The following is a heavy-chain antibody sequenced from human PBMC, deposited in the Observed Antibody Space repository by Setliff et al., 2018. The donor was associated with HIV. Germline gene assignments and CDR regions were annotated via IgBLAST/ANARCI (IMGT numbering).Heavy chain of an antibody. D-gene: IGHD3-22*01. Sequence: PSETLSLTCAVYGGSFTAYYWTWIRQPPGKGLEWIGEIHHGGSTNYMPSLKSRVTMSVDTSKNQFSLKLSSVTAADTAVYYCASGYQYDSSGYYYVTPIDYWGQGTLVTVSS. CDR1: GGSFTAYY. V-gene: IGHV4-34*01. J-gene: IGHJ4*02. CDR2: IHHGGST. CDR3: ASGYQYDSSGYYYVTPIDY.